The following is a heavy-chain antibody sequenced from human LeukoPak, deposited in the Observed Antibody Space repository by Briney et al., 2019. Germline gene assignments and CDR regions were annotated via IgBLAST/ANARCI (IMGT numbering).Heavy chain of an antibody. CDR3: ARDSHGSGWTINWFDP. J-gene: IGHJ5*02. CDR2: ISSSGSFI. Sequence: NPGGSLRLSCAASGFTFSSYSMNWVRQAPGKGLEWVASISSSGSFIYYADSVKGRFTISRDNAKNSLYLQMNSLRVEDTSVYYCARDSHGSGWTINWFDPWGQGTLVTVSS. D-gene: IGHD6-19*01. V-gene: IGHV3-21*01. CDR1: GFTFSSYS.